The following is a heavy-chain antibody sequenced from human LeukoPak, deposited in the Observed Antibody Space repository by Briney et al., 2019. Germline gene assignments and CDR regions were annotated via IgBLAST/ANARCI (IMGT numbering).Heavy chain of an antibody. D-gene: IGHD3-10*01. Sequence: KPGGSLRLSCAASGFTFSSYSMNWVRQAPGKGLEWVSPISSSSSYIYYADSVKGRFTISRDNAKNSLYLQMNSLRAEDTAVYYCARDAVASNYYGSGSYGYYFDYWGQGTLVTVSS. CDR2: ISSSSSYI. CDR1: GFTFSSYS. V-gene: IGHV3-21*01. J-gene: IGHJ4*02. CDR3: ARDAVASNYYGSGSYGYYFDY.